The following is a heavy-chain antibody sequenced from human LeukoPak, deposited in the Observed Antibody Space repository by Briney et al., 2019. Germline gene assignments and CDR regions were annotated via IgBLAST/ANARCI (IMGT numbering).Heavy chain of an antibody. Sequence: SVKVSCKASGGTFSSYAISWVRQAPGQGLEWMGGIIPIFGTANYAQKFQGRVTITADESTSTAYMELSSLRSEDTAVYYCASSRRITMIVVVPGYFDYWGQGTLLTVSS. D-gene: IGHD3-22*01. J-gene: IGHJ4*02. CDR3: ASSRRITMIVVVPGYFDY. CDR1: GGTFSSYA. V-gene: IGHV1-69*13. CDR2: IIPIFGTA.